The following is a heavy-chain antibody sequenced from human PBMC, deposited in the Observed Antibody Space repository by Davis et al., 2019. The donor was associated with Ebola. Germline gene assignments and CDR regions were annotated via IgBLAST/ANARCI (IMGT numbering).Heavy chain of an antibody. CDR1: GYTFTSHY. CDR3: ARATLAVPEGYDL. Sequence: ASVKVSCKASGYTFTSHYIHWVRQAPGQGLEWMGIINPGTGRTSYTLKLQGRVTMTRDTSTTTIYMELSSLTSEDTATYYCARATLAVPEGYDLWGQGTMVTVSS. D-gene: IGHD2-8*02. J-gene: IGHJ3*01. CDR2: INPGTGRT. V-gene: IGHV1-46*04.